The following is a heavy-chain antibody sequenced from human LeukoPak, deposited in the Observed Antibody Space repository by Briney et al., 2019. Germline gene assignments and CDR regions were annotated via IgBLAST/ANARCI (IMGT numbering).Heavy chain of an antibody. D-gene: IGHD2-2*02. J-gene: IGHJ1*01. CDR1: GFTFSSYA. CDR2: ISGSGGST. CDR3: ANKESEYQPLYSGYFQH. Sequence: GGSLRLSCAASGFTFSSYAMSWVRQAPGKGLEWVSAISGSGGSTYYADSVKGRFTISRDNSKNTLYLQMNSLRAEDTAVYYCANKESEYQPLYSGYFQHWGQGTLVTVSS. V-gene: IGHV3-23*01.